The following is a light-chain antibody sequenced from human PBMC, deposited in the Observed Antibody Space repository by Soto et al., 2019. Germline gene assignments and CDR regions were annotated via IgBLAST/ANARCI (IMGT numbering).Light chain of an antibody. J-gene: IGKJ1*01. V-gene: IGKV3-20*01. CDR3: QQYGSSGT. Sequence: LTQSPGTLALSPGETATLSCRASQSVSSDYLAWYQQKPGQPPRLLISGASSRATGVPERCSGSGSGTDFTLTISSLEDEDFAVYYCQQYGSSGTFGQGTKVDIK. CDR2: GAS. CDR1: QSVSSDY.